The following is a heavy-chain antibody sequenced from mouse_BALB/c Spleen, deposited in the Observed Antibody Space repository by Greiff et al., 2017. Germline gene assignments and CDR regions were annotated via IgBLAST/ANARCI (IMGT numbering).Heavy chain of an antibody. V-gene: IGHV1-54*03. D-gene: IGHD2-3*01. Sequence: VMLVESVAELVRPGTSVKVSCKASGYAFTNYLIEWVKQRPGQGLEWIGVINPGSGGTNYNEKFKGKATLTADKSSSTAYMQLSSLTSDDSAVYFCARSGLYDGYFDYWGQGTTLTVSS. CDR3: ARSGLYDGYFDY. J-gene: IGHJ2*01. CDR2: INPGSGGT. CDR1: GYAFTNYL.